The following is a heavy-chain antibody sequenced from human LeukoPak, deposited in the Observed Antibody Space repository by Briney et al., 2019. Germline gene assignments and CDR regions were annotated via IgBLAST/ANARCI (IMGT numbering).Heavy chain of an antibody. CDR3: ARDMFQGYDSSGYRVPFDY. CDR1: GFTFSTYS. CDR2: IDSGSDNI. V-gene: IGHV3-48*04. J-gene: IGHJ4*02. D-gene: IGHD3-22*01. Sequence: GGSLRLSCAASGFTFSTYSMNWVRQAPGKGLEWVSDIDSGSDNIHYADSVKGRFTISRDNAKNSLYLQMNSLRAEDTAVYYCARDMFQGYDSSGYRVPFDYWGQGTLVTVSS.